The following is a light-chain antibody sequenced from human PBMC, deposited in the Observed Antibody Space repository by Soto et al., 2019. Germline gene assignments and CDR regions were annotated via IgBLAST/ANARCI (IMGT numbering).Light chain of an antibody. V-gene: IGKV3-20*01. CDR1: QNVRTF. Sequence: EVVLTQSPATLSLSPGERATLSCRASQNVRTFLDWYQQKPGQAPRLLIYGASKRATGIPDRFSGSGSGTDFTLTISRLEPEDFAVYYCQQYGSSPRTFGQGTKVEIK. J-gene: IGKJ1*01. CDR2: GAS. CDR3: QQYGSSPRT.